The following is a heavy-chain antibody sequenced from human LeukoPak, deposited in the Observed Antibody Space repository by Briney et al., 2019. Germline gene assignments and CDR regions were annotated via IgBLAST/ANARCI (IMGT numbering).Heavy chain of an antibody. V-gene: IGHV4-61*01. CDR3: AREQKAYCGGDCYERWFDP. CDR1: GGSISSGSYY. CDR2: IYYSGST. J-gene: IGHJ5*02. Sequence: PSETLSLTCTVSGGSISSGSYYWSWIRQPPGKGLEWIGYIYYSGSTNYNPSLKSRVTISVDTSKNQFSLKLSSVTAADTAVYYCAREQKAYCGGDCYERWFDPWGQGTLVTVSS. D-gene: IGHD2-21*02.